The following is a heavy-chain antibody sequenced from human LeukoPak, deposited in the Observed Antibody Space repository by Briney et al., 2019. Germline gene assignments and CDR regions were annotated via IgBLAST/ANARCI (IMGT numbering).Heavy chain of an antibody. CDR1: GFTFSSYA. Sequence: GGSLRLSCAASGFTFSSYAMSWVRQAPGKGLERVSAISGSGGSTYYADSVKGRFTISRDNSKNTLYLQMNSLRAEDTAVYYCAKDNEITYYDILTGLWYFDYWGQGTLVTASS. J-gene: IGHJ4*02. CDR3: AKDNEITYYDILTGLWYFDY. V-gene: IGHV3-23*01. D-gene: IGHD3-9*01. CDR2: ISGSGGST.